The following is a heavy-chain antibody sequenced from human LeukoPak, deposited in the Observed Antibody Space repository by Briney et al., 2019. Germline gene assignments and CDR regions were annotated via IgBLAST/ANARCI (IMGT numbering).Heavy chain of an antibody. D-gene: IGHD3-22*01. Sequence: GGSLRLSCAASGFTFDDYAMHWVRQAPGKGLEWVSLISGDGGSTYYADSVKGRFTISRDNSKNSLYLQMNSLRTEDTALYYCAKDSPFSYYDDSSGYHYYFDYWGQGTLVTVSS. J-gene: IGHJ4*02. CDR3: AKDSPFSYYDDSSGYHYYFDY. CDR1: GFTFDDYA. V-gene: IGHV3-43*02. CDR2: ISGDGGST.